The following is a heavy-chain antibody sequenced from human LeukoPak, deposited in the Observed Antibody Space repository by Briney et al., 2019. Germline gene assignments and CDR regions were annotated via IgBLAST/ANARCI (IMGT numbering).Heavy chain of an antibody. CDR1: GFTFTSYA. D-gene: IGHD5-24*01. CDR2: ISSSGLYI. CDR3: AREERDGYNYYWYFDL. J-gene: IGHJ2*01. Sequence: GGSLRLSCAASGFTFTSYAMSWVRQAPGKWLEWVSSISSSGLYIYYADSVKGRFTISRDNAKNSLYLQMSSLRAEDTAVYYCAREERDGYNYYWYFDLWGRGTLVTVSS. V-gene: IGHV3-21*01.